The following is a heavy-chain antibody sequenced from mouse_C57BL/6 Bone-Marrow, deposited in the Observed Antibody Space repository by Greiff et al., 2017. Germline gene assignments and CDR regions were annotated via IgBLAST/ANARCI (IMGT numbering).Heavy chain of an antibody. CDR1: GYTFTSYW. CDR3: RGRDSSGPYFDY. D-gene: IGHD3-2*02. J-gene: IGHJ2*01. Sequence: EVQLQESGTVLARPGASVKMSCKTSGYTFTSYWMHWVKQRPGQGLEWIGAIYPGNSDTSYNQKFKGKAKLTAVTSASTAYMELSSLTNEDSAVYYCRGRDSSGPYFDYWGQGTTLTVSS. V-gene: IGHV1-5*01. CDR2: IYPGNSDT.